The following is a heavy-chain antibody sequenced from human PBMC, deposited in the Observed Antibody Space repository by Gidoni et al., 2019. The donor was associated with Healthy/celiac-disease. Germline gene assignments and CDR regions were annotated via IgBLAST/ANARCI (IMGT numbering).Heavy chain of an antibody. CDR1: GYTFTSYD. J-gene: IGHJ4*02. CDR2: MNPNSGNT. V-gene: IGHV1-8*01. Sequence: QVQLVQSGAEVKKPGASVKVSCKASGYTFTSYDINWVRQATGQGLEWMGWMNPNSGNTGYAQKFQGRVTMTRNTSISTAYMELSSLRSEDTAVYYCARVLKSGYYYGSGSYYAIGYWGQGTLVTVSS. CDR3: ARVLKSGYYYGSGSYYAIGY. D-gene: IGHD3-10*01.